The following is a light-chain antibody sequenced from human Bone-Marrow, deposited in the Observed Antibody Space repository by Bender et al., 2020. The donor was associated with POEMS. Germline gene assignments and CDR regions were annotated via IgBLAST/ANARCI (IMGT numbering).Light chain of an antibody. Sequence: SYELTQPPSVSVSPGQTATITCSGEKLGEEYACWYQQKPGQSPVVVIYQDTKRPSGIPERFSGSSSGNRATLTISRVEAGDEADYYCQLWDTGSDHPVFGGGTKLTVL. CDR1: KLGEEY. J-gene: IGLJ2*01. CDR2: QDT. V-gene: IGLV3-1*01. CDR3: QLWDTGSDHPV.